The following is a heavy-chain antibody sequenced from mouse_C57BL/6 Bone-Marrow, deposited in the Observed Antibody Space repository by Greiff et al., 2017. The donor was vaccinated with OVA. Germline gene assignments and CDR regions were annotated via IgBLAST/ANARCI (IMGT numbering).Heavy chain of an antibody. CDR1: GFSLTSYG. D-gene: IGHD2-4*01. Sequence: VQGVESGPGLVAPSPTLSLSCTVSGFSLTSYGVDWVRQSPGQGLEWLGVIWGVGSTTYNSALNSRLTISKENSKSQVFLKMNRLQTDDTAMDYGAHGRYDYDEGNWYFDVWGTGTTVTVSS. J-gene: IGHJ1*03. V-gene: IGHV2-6*01. CDR2: IWGVGST. CDR3: AHGRYDYDEGNWYFDV.